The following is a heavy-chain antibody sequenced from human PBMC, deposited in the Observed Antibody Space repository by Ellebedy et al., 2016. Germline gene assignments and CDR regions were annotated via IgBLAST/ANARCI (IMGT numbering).Heavy chain of an antibody. CDR1: GFTFSSYS. CDR3: ARDEGSSGYYYY. V-gene: IGHV3-21*01. CDR2: ISSSSYI. J-gene: IGHJ4*02. Sequence: GGSLRLXXAASGFTFSSYSMNWVRQAPGKGLEWVSSISSSSYIYYADSVKGRFTISRDNAKNSLYLQMNSLRAEDTAVYYCARDEGSSGYYYYWGQGTPVTVSS. D-gene: IGHD3-22*01.